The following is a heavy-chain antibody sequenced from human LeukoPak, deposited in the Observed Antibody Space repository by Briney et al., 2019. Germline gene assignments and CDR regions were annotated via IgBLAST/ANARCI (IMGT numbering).Heavy chain of an antibody. J-gene: IGHJ4*02. Sequence: GGSLRLSCAASGFTFSSYAMHWVRQAPGKGLEYVSAISSNGGSTYYADSVKGRFTISRDNSKNTLYLQMNSLRAEDTAVYYCAKDSWYYYGSGSYLDYWGQGTLVTVSS. CDR2: ISSNGGST. CDR3: AKDSWYYYGSGSYLDY. D-gene: IGHD3-10*01. V-gene: IGHV3-64*02. CDR1: GFTFSSYA.